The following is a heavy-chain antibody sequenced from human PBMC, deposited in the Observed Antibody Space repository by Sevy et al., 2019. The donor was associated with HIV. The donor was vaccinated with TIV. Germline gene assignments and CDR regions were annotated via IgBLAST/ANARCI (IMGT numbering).Heavy chain of an antibody. CDR3: AAEYCSSTSCYAGYYYGMDV. V-gene: IGHV3-48*01. CDR2: ISSSSSTI. D-gene: IGHD2-2*01. CDR1: GFTFSSYS. J-gene: IGHJ6*02. Sequence: LSLTCAASGFTFSSYSMNWVRQAPGKGLEWVSYISSSSSTIYYADSVKGRFTISRDNAKNSLYLQMNSLRAEDTAVYYCAAEYCSSTSCYAGYYYGMDVWGQGTTVTVSS.